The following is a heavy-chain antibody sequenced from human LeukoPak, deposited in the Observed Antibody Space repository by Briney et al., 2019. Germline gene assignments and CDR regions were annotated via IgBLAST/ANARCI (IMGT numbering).Heavy chain of an antibody. J-gene: IGHJ4*02. V-gene: IGHV1-69*13. CDR1: GGTFSSYA. CDR3: ATGYCSGGSCYYFDY. CDR2: IIPIFGTA. Sequence: SVEVSCKASGGTFSSYAISWVRQAPGQGLEWMGGIIPIFGTANYAQKFQGRVTITADESTSTAYMELSSLRSEDTAVYYCATGYCSGGSCYYFDYWGQGTLVAVSS. D-gene: IGHD2-15*01.